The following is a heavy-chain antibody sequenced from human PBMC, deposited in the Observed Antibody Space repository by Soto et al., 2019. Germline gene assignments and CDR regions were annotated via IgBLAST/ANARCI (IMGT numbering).Heavy chain of an antibody. V-gene: IGHV3-23*01. CDR3: AKKVNSGPGSQYFDY. J-gene: IGHJ4*02. CDR1: GFTFSSYS. CDR2: FRSSGDGGTT. D-gene: IGHD3-10*01. Sequence: GGSLRLSCAASGFTFSSYSMSWVRQAPGKGLEWVSGFRSSGDGGTTYYADSVKGRFTISRDNSKNALFLQMNSLRAEDTAIYYCAKKVNSGPGSQYFDYWGQGTLVTVSS.